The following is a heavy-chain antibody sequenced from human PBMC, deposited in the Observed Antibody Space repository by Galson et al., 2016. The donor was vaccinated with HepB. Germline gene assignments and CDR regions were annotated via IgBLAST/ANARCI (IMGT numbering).Heavy chain of an antibody. D-gene: IGHD5-18*01. CDR2: IYYSGST. J-gene: IGHJ5*02. Sequence: SETLSLTCTVSGGSISSSSYYWGWIRQPPGKGLEWIGSIYYSGSTYYNPSLKSRVTISVDTSKNRFSLKLSSVTAADTAVYYCARHRIQLNWFDPWGQGTLVTVSS. V-gene: IGHV4-39*01. CDR3: ARHRIQLNWFDP. CDR1: GGSISSSSYY.